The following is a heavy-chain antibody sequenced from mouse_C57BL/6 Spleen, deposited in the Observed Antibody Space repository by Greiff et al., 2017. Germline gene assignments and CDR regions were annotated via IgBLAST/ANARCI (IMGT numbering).Heavy chain of an antibody. CDR3: ARSDYDYGFAY. Sequence: VHLVESGAELARPGASVKMSCKASGYTFTSYTMHWVKQRPGQGLEWIGYINPSSGYTKYNQKFKDKATLTADKSSSTAYMQLSSLTSEDSAVYYCARSDYDYGFAYWGQGTLVTVSA. CDR1: GYTFTSYT. V-gene: IGHV1-4*01. J-gene: IGHJ3*01. CDR2: INPSSGYT. D-gene: IGHD2-4*01.